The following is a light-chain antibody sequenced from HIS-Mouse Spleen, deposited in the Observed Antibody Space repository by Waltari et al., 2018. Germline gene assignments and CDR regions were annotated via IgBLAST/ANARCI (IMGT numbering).Light chain of an antibody. J-gene: IGLJ3*02. CDR1: SSDVGGYNY. Sequence: QSALTQPASVSGSPGQSITISCTGTSSDVGGYNYVSWYQQHPGKAPKLMIYEVSNRPSWVSNRFAGSKSGNTASLTISGLQAEDEADYYCSSYTSSSINWVFGGGTKLTVL. CDR3: SSYTSSSINWV. CDR2: EVS. V-gene: IGLV2-14*01.